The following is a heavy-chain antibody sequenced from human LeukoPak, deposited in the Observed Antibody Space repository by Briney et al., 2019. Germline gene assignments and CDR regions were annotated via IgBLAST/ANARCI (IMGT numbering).Heavy chain of an antibody. J-gene: IGHJ4*02. V-gene: IGHV4-39*01. Sequence: SETLSLTCTVSGGSISSSSAYWGWIRQPPGKGLEGIGSIYYTKNTYYNPSLESRVTISADTSKNQFSLTLGSVSATDTAVYYCASPRGFSYGYFDYWGQGTLVTVSS. D-gene: IGHD5-18*01. CDR1: GGSISSSSAY. CDR3: ASPRGFSYGYFDY. CDR2: IYYTKNT.